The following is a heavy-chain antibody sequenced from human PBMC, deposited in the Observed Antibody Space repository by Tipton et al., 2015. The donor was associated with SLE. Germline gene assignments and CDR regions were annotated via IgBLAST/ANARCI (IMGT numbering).Heavy chain of an antibody. Sequence: TLSLTCTVSGGSISSGGYYWSWIRQPPGKGLEWIGEINHSGSTNYNPSLKSRVTISVDTSKNQFSLKLSSVTAADTAVYYCARVLYYDFWSGPLGYYYYMDVWGKGTTVTVSS. V-gene: IGHV4-39*07. CDR3: ARVLYYDFWSGPLGYYYYMDV. J-gene: IGHJ6*03. CDR1: GGSISSGGYY. D-gene: IGHD3-3*01. CDR2: INHSGST.